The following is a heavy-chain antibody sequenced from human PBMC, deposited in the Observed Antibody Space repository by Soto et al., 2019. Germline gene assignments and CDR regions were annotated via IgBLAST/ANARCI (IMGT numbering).Heavy chain of an antibody. CDR3: TTAGSSGWYENYYYYGMDV. J-gene: IGHJ6*02. Sequence: PGGSLRLSCAASGFTFSNAWMNWVRQAPGKGLEWVGRIKSKTDGGTTDYAAPVKGRFTISRDDSKNTLYLQMNSLKTEDTAVYYCTTAGSSGWYENYYYYGMDVWGQGTTVTVSS. CDR2: IKSKTDGGTT. CDR1: GFTFSNAW. V-gene: IGHV3-15*07. D-gene: IGHD6-19*01.